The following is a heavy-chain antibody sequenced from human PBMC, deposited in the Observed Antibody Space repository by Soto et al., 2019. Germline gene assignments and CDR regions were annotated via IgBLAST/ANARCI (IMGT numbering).Heavy chain of an antibody. V-gene: IGHV3-9*01. CDR3: AKAQFIAVAGSYIDY. J-gene: IGHJ4*02. CDR1: GFTFGDHA. CDR2: ISWNSGSI. Sequence: EVQLVESGGGLVQPGRSLRLSCAASGFTFGDHAMHWVRQAPGKGLEWVSGISWNSGSIGYADSVKGRFTISRDNAKNSLYLQMNGLRPEDTALYYCAKAQFIAVAGSYIDYWGQGTLATVSS. D-gene: IGHD6-19*01.